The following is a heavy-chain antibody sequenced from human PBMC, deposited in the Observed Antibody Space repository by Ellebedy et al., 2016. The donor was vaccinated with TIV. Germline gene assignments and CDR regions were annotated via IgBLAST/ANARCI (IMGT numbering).Heavy chain of an antibody. CDR2: IYTSGST. Sequence: SETLSLXXTVSGGSISSGDYYWSWIRQPPGKGLEWIGRIYTSGSTNYNPSLKSRVTMSVDTSKNQFSLRLSSVTAADTAVYYCAREEPKTILSMDVWGKGTTVTVSS. CDR3: AREEPKTILSMDV. CDR1: GGSISSGDYY. V-gene: IGHV4-61*02. J-gene: IGHJ6*03. D-gene: IGHD2/OR15-2a*01.